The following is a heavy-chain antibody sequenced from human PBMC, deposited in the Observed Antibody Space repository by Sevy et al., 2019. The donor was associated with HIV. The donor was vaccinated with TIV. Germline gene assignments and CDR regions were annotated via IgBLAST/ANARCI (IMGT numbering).Heavy chain of an antibody. CDR2: IKQDGSEK. D-gene: IGHD5-12*01. CDR3: AREGSPYDTYYYYYGMDV. CDR1: GFTFNSYW. V-gene: IGHV3-7*01. Sequence: GGSLRLSCAASGFTFNSYWMSWVRQAQGKGLEWVANIKQDGSEKYYVDSVKGRFTISRDNSQNSLFLQMNTLRAEDTAVYYCAREGSPYDTYYYYYGMDVWGQGTTVTVSS. J-gene: IGHJ6*02.